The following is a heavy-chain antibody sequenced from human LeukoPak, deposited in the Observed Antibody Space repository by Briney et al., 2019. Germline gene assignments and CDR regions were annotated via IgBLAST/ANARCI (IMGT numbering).Heavy chain of an antibody. V-gene: IGHV4-59*08. CDR3: ARHAGNKDSSSLIDY. CDR1: GGSISSYY. CDR2: IYYSGST. D-gene: IGHD6-6*01. J-gene: IGHJ4*02. Sequence: SETLSLTCTVSGGSISSYYWSWFRQPPGKGLEWIAYIYYSGSTNYNPSLKSRVTISIDTSKNQVSLNLRSVTATDTAVYYCARHAGNKDSSSLIDYWGQGTLVTVSS.